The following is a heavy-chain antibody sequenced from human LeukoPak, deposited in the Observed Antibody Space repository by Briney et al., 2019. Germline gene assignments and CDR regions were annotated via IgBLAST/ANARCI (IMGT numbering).Heavy chain of an antibody. J-gene: IGHJ4*02. CDR2: IIPILGIA. D-gene: IGHD4-17*01. CDR3: ARGSLDDYGDVQQDDY. Sequence: GASVKVSCKASGGTFSSYAISWVRQAPGQGLEWMGRIIPILGIANYAQKFQGRVTITADKSTSTAYMELSSLRSEDTAVYYCARGSLDDYGDVQQDDYWGQGTLVTVSS. CDR1: GGTFSSYA. V-gene: IGHV1-69*04.